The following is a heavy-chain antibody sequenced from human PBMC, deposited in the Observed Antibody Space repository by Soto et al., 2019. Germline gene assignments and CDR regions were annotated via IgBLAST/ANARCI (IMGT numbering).Heavy chain of an antibody. D-gene: IGHD6-13*01. J-gene: IGHJ3*02. CDR3: ARRAPSGYSSSWFRGNAFDI. Sequence: PSETLSLTCAVYGGSFSDFYWSWIRQPPGKGLEWIGEINHSGGTNYNPSLKSRVTISVDTSKNQFSLKVSSVTAADTAVYYCARRAPSGYSSSWFRGNAFDIWGQGTMVTVSS. CDR2: INHSGGT. CDR1: GGSFSDFY. V-gene: IGHV4-34*01.